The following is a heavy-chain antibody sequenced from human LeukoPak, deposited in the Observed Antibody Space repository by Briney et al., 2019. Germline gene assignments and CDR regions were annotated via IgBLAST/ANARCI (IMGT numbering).Heavy chain of an antibody. CDR1: GYTFTGYY. CDR3: AKNTQLGSDNSRFPLILH. D-gene: IGHD1-14*01. V-gene: IGHV1-2*02. J-gene: IGHJ1*01. Sequence: ASVKVSCKASGYTFTGYYMHWVRQAPGQGLEWMGWINPNSGGTNYAQKFQGRVTMTRDTSISTAYMELSRLRSDDTAIYYCAKNTQLGSDNSRFPLILHWGQGTLVTVSS. CDR2: INPNSGGT.